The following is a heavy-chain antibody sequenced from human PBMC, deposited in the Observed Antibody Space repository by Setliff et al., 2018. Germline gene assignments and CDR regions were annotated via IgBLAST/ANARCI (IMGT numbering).Heavy chain of an antibody. J-gene: IGHJ4*02. Sequence: GESLKISCKGSGYRFTSYWIGWVRQMPGKGLEWMGLIYPGDSDTRYSPSFRGQVTISADKSINTAYLHLSSLKASDTAMYYCARALASAGTVYFDYWGQGTLVTVSS. CDR3: ARALASAGTVYFDY. CDR2: IYPGDSDT. V-gene: IGHV5-51*01. CDR1: GYRFTSYW. D-gene: IGHD6-13*01.